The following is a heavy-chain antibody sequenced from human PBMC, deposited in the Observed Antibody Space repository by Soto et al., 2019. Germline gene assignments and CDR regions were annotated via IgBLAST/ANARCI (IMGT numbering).Heavy chain of an antibody. J-gene: IGHJ6*02. D-gene: IGHD3-10*01. CDR1: GGSISSYY. V-gene: IGHV4-59*08. CDR2: VHYGGNS. Sequence: QVQLQVSGPGLVKPSETLSLTCSVSGGSISSYYCSWFRQPPGKGLEWMWHVHYGGNSDYNPSLGSLITISVDTYKNPFSQNLCSVTAADAALYYWAREGFGAIDGLVDVWGQGTTVTVSS. CDR3: AREGFGAIDGLVDV.